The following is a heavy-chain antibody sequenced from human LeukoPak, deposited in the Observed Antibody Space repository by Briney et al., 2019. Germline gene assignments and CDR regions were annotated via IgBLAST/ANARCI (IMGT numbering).Heavy chain of an antibody. Sequence: GESLKISCKGSGYSFTSHWIGWVRQMPGKGLEWMGIVNPDDSDTIYSPSFQGQVNISADEPIPTAYLQWSSLKASDTAMYYCAKLRWPRGGRSSFDYWGQGALVTVSS. CDR2: VNPDDSDT. CDR1: GYSFTSHW. D-gene: IGHD3-10*01. CDR3: AKLRWPRGGRSSFDY. V-gene: IGHV5-51*01. J-gene: IGHJ4*02.